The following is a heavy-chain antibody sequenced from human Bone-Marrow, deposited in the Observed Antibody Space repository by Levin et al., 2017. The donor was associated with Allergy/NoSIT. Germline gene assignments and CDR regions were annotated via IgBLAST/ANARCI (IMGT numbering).Heavy chain of an antibody. CDR3: TRDSWAVGFFDY. Sequence: GESLKISCAASGFTFSRFWMSWVRQAPGKGLEWVANINQDESEKYYVDSVKGRFTVSRDNAKNSLYLQMNSLRAEYTAVYYCTRDSWAVGFFDYWDQGTLVIVSS. J-gene: IGHJ4*02. CDR1: GFTFSRFW. CDR2: INQDESEK. V-gene: IGHV3-7*01. D-gene: IGHD1-26*01.